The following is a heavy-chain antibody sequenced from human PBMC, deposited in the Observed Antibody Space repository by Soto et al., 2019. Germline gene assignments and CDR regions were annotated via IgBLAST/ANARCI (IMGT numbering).Heavy chain of an antibody. CDR3: ARDPRRSSGYYYFDH. V-gene: IGHV4-59*01. Sequence: SETLSLTCTVSGASITSYYWNWIRQPPGKGLEWIGYIYYSGNTNYNPSFKSRVTISVDTSKNQFSLKLSSVTAADTAVYYCARDPRRSSGYYYFDHWGQGTLVTVSS. D-gene: IGHD6-19*01. J-gene: IGHJ4*02. CDR2: IYYSGNT. CDR1: GASITSYY.